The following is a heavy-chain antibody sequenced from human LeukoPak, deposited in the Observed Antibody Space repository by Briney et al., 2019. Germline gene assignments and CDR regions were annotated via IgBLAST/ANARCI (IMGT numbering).Heavy chain of an antibody. CDR3: ARAYYDFWSGYPPGAFDI. V-gene: IGHV4-34*01. J-gene: IGHJ3*02. D-gene: IGHD3-3*01. CDR1: GGSLSGYY. Sequence: TSETLSLTCAVYGGSLSGYYWSWIRQPPGKGLEWIGEINHSGSTNYNPSLKSRVTISVDTSKNQFSLKLSSVTAADTAVYYCARAYYDFWSGYPPGAFDIWGQGTMVTVSS. CDR2: INHSGST.